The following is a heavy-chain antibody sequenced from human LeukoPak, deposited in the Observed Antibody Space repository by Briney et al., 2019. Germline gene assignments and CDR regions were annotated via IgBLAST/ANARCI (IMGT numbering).Heavy chain of an antibody. D-gene: IGHD3-10*01. CDR1: GGSISSYY. CDR3: ARIYGSGSYYGLFYYMDV. Sequence: SETLCLTCAVSGGSISSYYWSWVRQPPGKGLEWVGYIYTSGSTNYNPSLKSRVTISVDTSKNQSSLKLSSVTAADTAVYYCARIYGSGSYYGLFYYMDVWGKGTTVTVSS. CDR2: IYTSGST. V-gene: IGHV4-4*09. J-gene: IGHJ6*03.